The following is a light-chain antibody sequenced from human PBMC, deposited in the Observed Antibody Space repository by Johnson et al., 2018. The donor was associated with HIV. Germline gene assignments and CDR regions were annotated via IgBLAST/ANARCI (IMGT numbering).Light chain of an antibody. CDR1: SSNIGNNY. V-gene: IGLV1-51*01. CDR2: DNN. CDR3: GTWDSSLSAYV. Sequence: QSVLTQPPSVSAAPGQKVTISCSGSSSNIGNNYVTWYQQLPGTAPKLLIYDNNKRPSGIPDRFSGSKSGTSATLGITGLQTGDEADYYSGTWDSSLSAYVFGTWTQVTVL. J-gene: IGLJ1*01.